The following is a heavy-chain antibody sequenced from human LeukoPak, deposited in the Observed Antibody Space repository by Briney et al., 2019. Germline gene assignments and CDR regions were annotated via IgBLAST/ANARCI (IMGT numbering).Heavy chain of an antibody. J-gene: IGHJ3*02. Sequence: GRSLRLSCAASGFTFSSYAMHWVRQAPGKGLEWVAVISYDGSNKYYADSVKGRFTISRDNSKNTLYLQMNSLRAEDTAVYYCAKGDYDILTGLPQGAFDIWGQGTMVTVSS. CDR1: GFTFSSYA. D-gene: IGHD3-9*01. V-gene: IGHV3-30-3*01. CDR2: ISYDGSNK. CDR3: AKGDYDILTGLPQGAFDI.